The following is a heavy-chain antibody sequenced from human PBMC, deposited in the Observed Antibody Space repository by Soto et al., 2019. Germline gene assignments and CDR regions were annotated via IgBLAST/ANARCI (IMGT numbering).Heavy chain of an antibody. CDR2: ISSSSSYI. CDR1: GFTVRGSG. D-gene: IGHD2-8*01. Sequence: GGIGRASCRASGFTVRGSGKKWIRQAPVKGLEWVSSISSSSSYIYYADSVKGRFTISRDNAKNSLYLQMNSLRAEDTAVYYCARDNLKDSRGVYNWFDPWGQGTLVTVSS. CDR3: ARDNLKDSRGVYNWFDP. J-gene: IGHJ5*02. V-gene: IGHV3-21*01.